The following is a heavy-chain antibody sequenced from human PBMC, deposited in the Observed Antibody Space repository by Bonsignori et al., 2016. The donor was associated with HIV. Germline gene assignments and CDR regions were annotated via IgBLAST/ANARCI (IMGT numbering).Heavy chain of an antibody. CDR2: IKEDGSET. Sequence: EVQLVESGGGLVQPGGSLRLSCAASGFTFRSYWMHWVRQAPGKGLEWVANIKEDGSETYYVDSVKGRFTISRDNAKNSLYLQMNSLRAEDTAVYYCARGEKLAVLVAAHWG. V-gene: IGHV3-7*01. D-gene: IGHD2-15*01. CDR3: ARGEKLAVLVAAH. CDR1: GFTFRSYW. J-gene: IGHJ1*01.